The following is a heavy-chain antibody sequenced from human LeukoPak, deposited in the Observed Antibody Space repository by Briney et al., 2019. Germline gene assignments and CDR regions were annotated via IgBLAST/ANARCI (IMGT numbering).Heavy chain of an antibody. D-gene: IGHD3-9*01. V-gene: IGHV3-23*01. Sequence: GGSLRLSCAASGFTFSSYAINWVRQAPGRGLEWVSVIRSSGGSTYYADSVKGRFTISRDNSKNTLYLQMNSLRAEDTAVYYCAKGRYYDSGNAFDIWGQGTLVTVSS. CDR1: GFTFSSYA. J-gene: IGHJ3*02. CDR2: IRSSGGST. CDR3: AKGRYYDSGNAFDI.